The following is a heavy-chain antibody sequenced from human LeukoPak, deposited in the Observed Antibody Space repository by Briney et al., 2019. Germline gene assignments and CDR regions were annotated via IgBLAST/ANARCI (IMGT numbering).Heavy chain of an antibody. CDR3: ASRYDYSNYIGY. Sequence: TSETLSLTCAVYGGSFSGYYWSWIRQPPGKGLEWIGSIYYSGSTYYNPSLKSRVTISVDTSKNQFSLKLSSVTAADTAVYYCASRYDYSNYIGYWGQGTLVTVSS. J-gene: IGHJ4*02. CDR1: GGSFSGYY. V-gene: IGHV4-34*01. D-gene: IGHD4-11*01. CDR2: IYYSGST.